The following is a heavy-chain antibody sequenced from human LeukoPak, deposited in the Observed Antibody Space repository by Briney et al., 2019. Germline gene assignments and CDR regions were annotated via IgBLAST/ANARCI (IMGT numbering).Heavy chain of an antibody. CDR3: AKEGGYSSSWYAGSWFDP. Sequence: GGSLRLSCAASGFTFSSYAMSWVRQAPGKGLEWVSAMSASGSGTYSADSVKGRFTISRDNSKNTLYLQMNSLRAEDTAVYYCAKEGGYSSSWYAGSWFDPWGQGTLVTVSS. CDR2: MSASGSGT. CDR1: GFTFSSYA. V-gene: IGHV3-23*01. J-gene: IGHJ5*02. D-gene: IGHD6-13*01.